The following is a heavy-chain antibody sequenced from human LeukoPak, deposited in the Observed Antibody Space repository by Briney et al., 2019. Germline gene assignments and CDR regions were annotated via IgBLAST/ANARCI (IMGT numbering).Heavy chain of an antibody. CDR3: ASEPELLSYGMDV. Sequence: GGSLRLSCAASGFTFSSYEMNWVRQAPGKGLEWVSYISSSGSTICYADSVKGRFTISRDNAKNSLYLQMNSLRAEDTAVYYCASEPELLSYGMDVWGQGTTVTVSS. D-gene: IGHD2-2*01. CDR2: ISSSGSTI. V-gene: IGHV3-48*03. CDR1: GFTFSSYE. J-gene: IGHJ6*02.